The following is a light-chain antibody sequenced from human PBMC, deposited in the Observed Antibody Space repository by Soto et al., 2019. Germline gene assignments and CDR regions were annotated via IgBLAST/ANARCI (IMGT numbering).Light chain of an antibody. J-gene: IGKJ4*01. CDR1: QSVSTN. Sequence: EIVMTQSPATLSVPPGERATLSCRASQSVSTNFAWYQQKPGQAPRLLIYGASTRATAVPARFTASGSGTEFTLTISSLQSEDFAVYYCQQRSNWLTFGGGTKVEIK. V-gene: IGKV3-15*01. CDR3: QQRSNWLT. CDR2: GAS.